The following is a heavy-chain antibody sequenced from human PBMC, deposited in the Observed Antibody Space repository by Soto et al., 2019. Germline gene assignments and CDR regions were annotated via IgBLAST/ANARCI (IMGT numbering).Heavy chain of an antibody. D-gene: IGHD3-22*01. CDR3: ARAVHYYDSSGYFDY. Sequence: SSTLSLTCSFSGAPISSYYWSWIRNPAGKGLEWIGRIFTSGSTNYNPSLKSRLTMSVDTSKNQFSLILSSVTAADTAVYYCARAVHYYDSSGYFDYWGQGTQVTVS. CDR2: IFTSGST. J-gene: IGHJ4*02. V-gene: IGHV4-4*07. CDR1: GAPISSYY.